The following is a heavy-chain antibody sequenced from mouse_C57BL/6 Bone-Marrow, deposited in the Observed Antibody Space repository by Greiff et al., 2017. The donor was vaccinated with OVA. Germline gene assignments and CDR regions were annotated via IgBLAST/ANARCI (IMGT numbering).Heavy chain of an antibody. CDR2: INPNNGGT. J-gene: IGHJ2*01. CDR1: GYTFTSYG. V-gene: IGHV1-81*01. CDR3: ARTAQSDY. D-gene: IGHD3-2*02. Sequence: QVHVKQSGAELARPGASVKLSCKASGYTFTSYGISWVKQRTGQGLEWIGDINPNNGGTSYNQKFKGKATLTVDKSSSTAYMELRSLTSEDSAVYYCARTAQSDYWGQGTTLTVSS.